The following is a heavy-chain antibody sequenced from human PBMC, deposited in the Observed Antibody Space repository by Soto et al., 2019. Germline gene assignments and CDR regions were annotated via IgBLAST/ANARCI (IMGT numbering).Heavy chain of an antibody. CDR2: INSNGGST. J-gene: IGHJ6*02. CDR1: GFTFSSYA. D-gene: IGHD3-3*01. V-gene: IGHV3-64*01. Sequence: PGGSLRLSCAASGFTFSSYAMHWVRQAPGKGLEYVSAINSNGGSTYYANSVKGRFTISRDNSKNTLYLQMNSLRAEDTAVYYCAKDRDYDFWSGSAGGMDVWGQGTTVTVSS. CDR3: AKDRDYDFWSGSAGGMDV.